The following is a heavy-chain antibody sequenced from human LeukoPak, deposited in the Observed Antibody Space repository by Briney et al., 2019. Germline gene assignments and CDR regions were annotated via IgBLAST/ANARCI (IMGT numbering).Heavy chain of an antibody. D-gene: IGHD3-22*01. V-gene: IGHV3-7*01. Sequence: PGGSLRLSCAASGFTFSSYWMSWVRQAPGKGLEWVANIKQDGSERYYVDSVKGRFTISRDNAKNSLYLQMNSLRAEDTAVYYCARGAHHYYDSSGYCGPFDYWGQGTLVTVSS. J-gene: IGHJ4*02. CDR1: GFTFSSYW. CDR2: IKQDGSER. CDR3: ARGAHHYYDSSGYCGPFDY.